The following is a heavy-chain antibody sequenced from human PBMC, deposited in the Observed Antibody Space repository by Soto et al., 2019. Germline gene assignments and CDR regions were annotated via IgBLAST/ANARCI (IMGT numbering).Heavy chain of an antibody. Sequence: SVKVSCKASGGTFSSYAISWVRQAPGQGLEWMGGIIPIFGTANYAQKFQGRVTITADESTSTAYMGLSSLRSEDTAVYYCAGERGGPVNYYDSSGYYGGFDPWGQGTLVTVSS. D-gene: IGHD3-22*01. CDR3: AGERGGPVNYYDSSGYYGGFDP. CDR1: GGTFSSYA. V-gene: IGHV1-69*13. CDR2: IIPIFGTA. J-gene: IGHJ5*02.